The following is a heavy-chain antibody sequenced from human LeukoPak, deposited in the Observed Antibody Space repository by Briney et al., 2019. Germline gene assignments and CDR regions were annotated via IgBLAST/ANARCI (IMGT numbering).Heavy chain of an antibody. CDR1: GFIVSSNY. J-gene: IGHJ5*02. D-gene: IGHD4-17*01. CDR2: IYSTGSI. V-gene: IGHV3-66*04. Sequence: GGSLRLSCAASGFIVSSNYMSWVRQAPGKGLEWVSVIYSTGSIYYADSVKGRFTISRDPSKNTLYLQMDSLRAADTAVYYCVKHTALYNNHGDFNWYDPWGQGTLVTVSS. CDR3: VKHTALYNNHGDFNWYDP.